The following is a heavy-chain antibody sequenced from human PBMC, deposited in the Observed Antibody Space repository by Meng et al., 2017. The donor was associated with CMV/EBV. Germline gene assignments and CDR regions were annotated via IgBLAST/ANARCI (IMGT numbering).Heavy chain of an antibody. CDR2: INGPTTNT. Sequence: LCCVGSGYHFRNYALPWVRQSPEKGLEWVATINGPTTNTHYADSVEGRSLISRDNSRNTLYLQLTNLRADDSAKYYCALWLGEHFDYWGQGTLVTVSS. J-gene: IGHJ4*02. CDR1: GYHFRNYA. V-gene: IGHV3-23*01. D-gene: IGHD3-10*01. CDR3: ALWLGEHFDY.